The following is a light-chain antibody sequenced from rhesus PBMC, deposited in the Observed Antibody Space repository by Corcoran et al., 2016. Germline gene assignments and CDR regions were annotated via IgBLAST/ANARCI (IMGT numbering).Light chain of an antibody. CDR2: YVD. V-gene: IGKV1-32*01. CDR1: QGINNY. CDR3: QQYNSLFT. Sequence: DLQMTQSPSSLSASVGDRVTITCRASQGINNYLNWYQQKPGKAPKHLNYYVDRLESGVPSSCSGSGTGTEFTLAISSLQPEYFSTYFCQQYNSLFTFRPGTKLNIE. J-gene: IGKJ3*01.